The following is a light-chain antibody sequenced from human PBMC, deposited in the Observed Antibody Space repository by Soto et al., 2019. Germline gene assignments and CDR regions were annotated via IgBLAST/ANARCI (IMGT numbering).Light chain of an antibody. CDR3: QHYNNWPPWT. CDR1: QRISSN. V-gene: IGKV3D-15*01. CDR2: GAS. J-gene: IGKJ1*01. Sequence: EIVLTQSPATLSVSPGERATLSCRASQRISSNLAWYQQKPGQAPRLLIYGASTRATGIPARFSGSGSETEFTLTISSPQSEDFAVYYCQHYNNWPPWTFGQGTKV.